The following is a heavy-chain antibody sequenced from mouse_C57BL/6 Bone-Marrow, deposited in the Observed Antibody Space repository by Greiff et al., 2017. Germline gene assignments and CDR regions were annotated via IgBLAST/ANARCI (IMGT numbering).Heavy chain of an antibody. Sequence: VHLVESGAELVKPGASVKISCKASGYAFSSYWMNWVKQRPGKGLEWIGQIYPGDGDTNYNGKFKGKATLTADKSSSTAYMQLSSLTSEDSAVYFCARGGYGSSPDYWGQGTTLTVSS. J-gene: IGHJ2*01. D-gene: IGHD1-1*01. V-gene: IGHV1-80*01. CDR3: ARGGYGSSPDY. CDR2: IYPGDGDT. CDR1: GYAFSSYW.